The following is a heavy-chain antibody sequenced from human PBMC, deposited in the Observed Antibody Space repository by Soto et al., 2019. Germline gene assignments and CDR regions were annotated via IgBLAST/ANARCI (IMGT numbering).Heavy chain of an antibody. CDR2: IYWDDDK. Sequence: QITLKESGPTLVKPTQTLTLTCTFSGFSLSTSGVGMGWIRQPPGKALELLALIYWDDDKRYSPSLKSRLTIPKDTSKNQVVLTMTNMDPVDTATYYCAHRRAYGGDFDYWGQGTLVTVSS. V-gene: IGHV2-5*02. CDR1: GFSLSTSGVG. CDR3: AHRRAYGGDFDY. J-gene: IGHJ4*02. D-gene: IGHD2-8*01.